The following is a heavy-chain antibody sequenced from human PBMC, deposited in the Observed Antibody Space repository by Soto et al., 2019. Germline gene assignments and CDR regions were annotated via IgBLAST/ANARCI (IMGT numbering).Heavy chain of an antibody. D-gene: IGHD6-13*01. CDR2: IIPIFGTA. Sequence: QVQLVQSGAEVKKPGSSVKVSCKASGGTFSSYGISWVRQAPGQGLEWMGGIIPIFGTANYAQKFQGRVTITADESTSTAYMELSRLRSEDTAVHYCARGEAARYYHGMDVWGQGTTVTVSS. J-gene: IGHJ6*02. V-gene: IGHV1-69*12. CDR1: GGTFSSYG. CDR3: ARGEAARYYHGMDV.